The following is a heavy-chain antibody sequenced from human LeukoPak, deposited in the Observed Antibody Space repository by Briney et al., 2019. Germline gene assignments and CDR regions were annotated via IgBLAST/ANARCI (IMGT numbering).Heavy chain of an antibody. V-gene: IGHV3-30*04. CDR3: VKEYHSRGFGAYFDY. Sequence: GGSLRLSCAASGFTFSSYAMHWVRQAPGKGLEWVAVISSDGSIKVYADSVKGRFTLSRDNSINTVDLQMNSLRAEDTAVYYCVKEYHSRGFGAYFDYWGQGTLVTVSS. D-gene: IGHD3-3*01. CDR2: ISSDGSIK. J-gene: IGHJ4*02. CDR1: GFTFSSYA.